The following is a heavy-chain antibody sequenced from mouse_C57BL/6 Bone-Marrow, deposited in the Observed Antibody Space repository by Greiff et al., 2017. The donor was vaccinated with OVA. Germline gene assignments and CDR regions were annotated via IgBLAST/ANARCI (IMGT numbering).Heavy chain of an antibody. V-gene: IGHV5-12*01. CDR3: ARPDYGGAMDY. CDR1: GFTFSDYY. CDR2: ISNGGGST. Sequence: VQLMESGGGLVQPGGSLKLSCAASGFTFSDYYMYWVRQTPEKRLEWVAYISNGGGSTYYPDTVKGRFTISRDNAKNTLYLQMSRLKSEDTAMYYCARPDYGGAMDYWGQGTSVTVSS. D-gene: IGHD2-4*01. J-gene: IGHJ4*01.